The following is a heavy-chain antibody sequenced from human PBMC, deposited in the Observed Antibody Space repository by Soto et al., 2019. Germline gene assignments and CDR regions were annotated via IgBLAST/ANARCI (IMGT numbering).Heavy chain of an antibody. CDR3: AKGALSTSSPYDFDY. CDR1: GFTFSNYA. Sequence: EVQLLESGGGLLQPGGSLRLSCAASGFTFSNYAMNWVRQAPGKGLEWVSTISGSGNSAYYADSVKGRFTISRDNSKNTLYLQLNSLRAEDTAIYYCAKGALSTSSPYDFDYWGKGTLVTVSS. CDR2: ISGSGNSA. D-gene: IGHD1-26*01. J-gene: IGHJ4*02. V-gene: IGHV3-23*01.